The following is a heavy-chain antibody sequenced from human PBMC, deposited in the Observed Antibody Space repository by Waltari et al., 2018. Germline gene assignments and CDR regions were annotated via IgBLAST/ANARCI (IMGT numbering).Heavy chain of an antibody. Sequence: EVQVVESGGGLVQPGGSLRLSCAASGFTFSSYSMGWVRQAPGKGLGWVANRKQDGPEEYSLDSVKGRFSLSRDSAKNSVFLQMTSLRVEDTAVYYCARWRGRQSEYDNWGQGTLVTVSS. CDR3: ARWRGRQSEYDN. D-gene: IGHD3-3*01. CDR2: RKQDGPEE. V-gene: IGHV3-7*01. CDR1: GFTFSSYS. J-gene: IGHJ4*02.